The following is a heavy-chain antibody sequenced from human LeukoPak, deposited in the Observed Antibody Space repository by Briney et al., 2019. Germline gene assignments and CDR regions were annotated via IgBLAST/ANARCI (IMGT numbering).Heavy chain of an antibody. V-gene: IGHV3-11*03. CDR3: ARFYGSGSWNDAFNI. Sequence: PGGSLRLSCAASGFTSSDYYMSWIRQAPGKGLEWVSYISSSSSYTNYADSVKGRFTISRDNAKNSLYLQINSLRAEDTAVYYCARFYGSGSWNDAFNIWGQGTMVTVSS. J-gene: IGHJ3*02. CDR2: ISSSSSYT. CDR1: GFTSSDYY. D-gene: IGHD3-10*01.